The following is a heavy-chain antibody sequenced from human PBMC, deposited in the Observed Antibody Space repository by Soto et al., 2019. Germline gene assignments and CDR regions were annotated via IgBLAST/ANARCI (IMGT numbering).Heavy chain of an antibody. CDR2: ISAYNGNT. CDR1: GYTFTSYG. CDR3: ARDRPRGYSYGYIAYDY. Sequence: QVQLVQSGAEVKKPGASVKVSCKASGYTFTSYGISWVRQAPGQGLEWMGWISAYNGNTNYAQKLQGRLTMTTDTSTSTAYMELRSLRSDDTAVYYCARDRPRGYSYGYIAYDYWGQGTLVTVSS. D-gene: IGHD5-18*01. J-gene: IGHJ4*02. V-gene: IGHV1-18*01.